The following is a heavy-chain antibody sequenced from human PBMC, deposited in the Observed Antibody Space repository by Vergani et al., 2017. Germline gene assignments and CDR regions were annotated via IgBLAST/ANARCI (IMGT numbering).Heavy chain of an antibody. CDR1: GFTFDDYA. Sequence: EVQLVESGGGLVQPGRSLRLSCAASGFTFDDYAMHWVRKAPGKGLEWVSGISWNRGSIGSAGSVKGGFTISRDNSKKSLYLKMNSLRAEDTALYYCAKDRTFIGIAVAGPFDYWGQGTLVTVSS. D-gene: IGHD6-19*01. J-gene: IGHJ4*02. CDR3: AKDRTFIGIAVAGPFDY. CDR2: ISWNRGSI. V-gene: IGHV3-9*01.